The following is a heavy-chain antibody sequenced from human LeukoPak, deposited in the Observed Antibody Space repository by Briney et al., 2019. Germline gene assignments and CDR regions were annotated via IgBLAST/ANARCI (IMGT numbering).Heavy chain of an antibody. V-gene: IGHV4-59*01. CDR2: IYYSGST. D-gene: IGHD1-26*01. CDR1: GGSISSYY. CDR3: ARDSGSSPWFDY. Sequence: SETLSLTCTVSGGSISSYYWSWIRQPPGKGLEWIGSIYYSGSTNYNPSLKSRVTISVDTSKNQFSLKLSSVTAADTAVYYCARDSGSSPWFDYWGQGTLVTVSS. J-gene: IGHJ4*02.